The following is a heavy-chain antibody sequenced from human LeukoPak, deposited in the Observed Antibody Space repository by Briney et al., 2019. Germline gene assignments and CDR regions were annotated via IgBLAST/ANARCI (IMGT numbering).Heavy chain of an antibody. Sequence: KPSETLSLTCTVSGGSISRYYWSWIRQPPGKGLEWIGYIYYSGSTNYNPSLKSRVTISVDTSKNQFSLKLSSVTAADTAVYYCASTMYYYDSSGYYQTFDYWGQGTLVTVSS. CDR3: ASTMYYYDSSGYYQTFDY. CDR1: GGSISRYY. J-gene: IGHJ4*02. V-gene: IGHV4-59*08. CDR2: IYYSGST. D-gene: IGHD3-22*01.